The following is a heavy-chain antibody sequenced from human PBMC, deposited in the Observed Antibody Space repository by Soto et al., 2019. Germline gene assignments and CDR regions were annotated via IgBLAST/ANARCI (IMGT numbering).Heavy chain of an antibody. Sequence: SETLSLTCRVSGGSISSDYWSWIRQPPGKGPEWIGDIYYSGSTTYNPSLKSRVTISVDTSKNHFSLRLSSVTAADTAVYYCARARRNGYNSLPLPFDCWGQGTLVTVSS. J-gene: IGHJ4*02. V-gene: IGHV4-59*01. CDR3: ARARRNGYNSLPLPFDC. CDR1: GGSISSDY. D-gene: IGHD5-12*01. CDR2: IYYSGST.